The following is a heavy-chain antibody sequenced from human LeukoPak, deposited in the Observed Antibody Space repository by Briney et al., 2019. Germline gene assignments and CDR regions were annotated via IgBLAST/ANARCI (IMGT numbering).Heavy chain of an antibody. CDR1: GHTFTSYG. D-gene: IGHD3-9*01. CDR2: ISAYNGNT. J-gene: IGHJ4*02. V-gene: IGHV1-18*01. CDR3: ARAPNFDWLLSPFDY. Sequence: ASVKVSCKASGHTFTSYGISWVRQAPGQGLEWMGWISAYNGNTNYAQKLQGRVTMTTDTSTSTAYMELRSLRSDDTAVYYCARAPNFDWLLSPFDYWGQGTLVTVSS.